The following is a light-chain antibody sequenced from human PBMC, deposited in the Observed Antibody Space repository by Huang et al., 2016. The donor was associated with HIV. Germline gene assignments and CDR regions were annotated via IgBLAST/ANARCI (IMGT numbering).Light chain of an antibody. CDR1: QTISTF. V-gene: IGKV1-39*01. CDR2: AAS. Sequence: DIQMTQSPSSLSASVGDRISITCRASQTISTFLNWYQQKPGKAPKLLIYAASNLQSGVPSSFSGTGSGTLFTLTVTGLLPDDFATYFCQQTSSVPLTFGGGTKVEMK. CDR3: QQTSSVPLT. J-gene: IGKJ4*01.